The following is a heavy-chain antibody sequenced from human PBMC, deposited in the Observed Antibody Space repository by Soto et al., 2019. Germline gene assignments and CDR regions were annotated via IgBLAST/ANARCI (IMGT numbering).Heavy chain of an antibody. Sequence: EVQLVESGGGLVQPGGSLRLSCAASGITVSSNYMSWVRQAPGKGLEWVSVIYSGGTTYYTDSVKGRFTISRDNSKHTLYLQMNSLRAEDTAVYYCARGGGIVATIRRGFDFWGQGTLVTVSS. V-gene: IGHV3-66*01. CDR3: ARGGGIVATIRRGFDF. CDR1: GITVSSNY. D-gene: IGHD5-12*01. CDR2: IYSGGTT. J-gene: IGHJ4*02.